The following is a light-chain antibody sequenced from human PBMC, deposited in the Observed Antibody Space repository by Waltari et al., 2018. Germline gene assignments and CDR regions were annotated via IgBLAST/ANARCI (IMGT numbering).Light chain of an antibody. CDR2: AVT. J-gene: IGLJ1*01. CDR3: SSYTSSNTLG. CDR1: ISDVGGYNY. Sequence: QSALTQPASVSGSPGQSITIPSTGTISDVGGYNYVSWYQQHPGKAPKLMIYAVTNRPSGVSNRFSGSKSGNTASLTISGLQAEDEADYYCSSYTSSNTLGFGTGTKVTVL. V-gene: IGLV2-14*03.